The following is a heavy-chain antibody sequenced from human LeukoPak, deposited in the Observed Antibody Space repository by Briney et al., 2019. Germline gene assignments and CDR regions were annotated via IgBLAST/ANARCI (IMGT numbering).Heavy chain of an antibody. CDR3: AKDIGGYYDSSGYYKADAFDI. J-gene: IGHJ3*02. CDR2: ISWNSGSI. V-gene: IGHV3-9*01. Sequence: PGGSLRLSCAASGFTFDDYAMHWVRQAPGKGLEWVSGISWNSGSIGYADSVKGRFTISRDNAKNSLYLQMNSLRAEDTALYYCAKDIGGYYDSSGYYKADAFDIWGQGTMVTVSS. D-gene: IGHD3-22*01. CDR1: GFTFDDYA.